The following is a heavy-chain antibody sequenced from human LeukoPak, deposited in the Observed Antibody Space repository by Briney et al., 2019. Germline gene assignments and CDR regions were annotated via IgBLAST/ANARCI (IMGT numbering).Heavy chain of an antibody. D-gene: IGHD3-10*01. V-gene: IGHV3-7*01. CDR1: GFTFTTYW. Sequence: GGSLRLSCAASGFTFTTYWMSWIRQLPGKGLEWVANTNQDGTEKYYVDSVKGRFTISRDNAKNSLDLQMNSLRVEDTAVYYCARARITMVRGVMEGFDPWGQGTLVTVSS. J-gene: IGHJ5*02. CDR2: TNQDGTEK. CDR3: ARARITMVRGVMEGFDP.